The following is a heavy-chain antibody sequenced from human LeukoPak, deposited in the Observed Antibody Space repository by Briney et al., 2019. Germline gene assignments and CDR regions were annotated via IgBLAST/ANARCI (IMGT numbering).Heavy chain of an antibody. V-gene: IGHV3-23*01. CDR3: AKLYDSSAYYYMGV. Sequence: PGGSLRLSCTASGFPFIEYSMNWVRQAPGKGLEWVSVTSGTGGNTYYADSVKGRFTISRDNSDNTLDLQMNSLRAEDTAVYYCAKLYDSSAYYYMGVWGKGTTVTVSS. D-gene: IGHD3-22*01. J-gene: IGHJ6*03. CDR1: GFPFIEYS. CDR2: TSGTGGNT.